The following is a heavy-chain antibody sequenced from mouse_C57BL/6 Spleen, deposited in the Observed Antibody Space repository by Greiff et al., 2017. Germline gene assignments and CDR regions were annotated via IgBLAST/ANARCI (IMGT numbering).Heavy chain of an antibody. V-gene: IGHV1-55*01. Sequence: QVQLQQPGAELVKPGASVKMSCKASGYTFTSYWITWVKQRPGQGLEWIGDIYPGSGSTNYNEKFKSKATLTVDTSSSTAYMQLSSLTSENSAVYYCAREALVSVPLYFDYWGQGTTLTVSS. CDR2: IYPGSGST. J-gene: IGHJ2*01. CDR3: AREALVSVPLYFDY. CDR1: GYTFTSYW. D-gene: IGHD5-1*01.